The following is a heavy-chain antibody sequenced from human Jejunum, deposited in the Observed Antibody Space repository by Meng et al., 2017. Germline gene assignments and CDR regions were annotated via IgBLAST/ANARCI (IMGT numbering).Heavy chain of an antibody. J-gene: IGHJ5*02. CDR1: GASISGYF. CDR2: ISSRGTT. V-gene: IGHV4-59*01. Sequence: GSLRLSCTVPGASISGYFWSWIRQPPGKGLEWIGYISSRGTTKYNPSLQSRVTLSVDTSKNQLSLKLASVTAADTAVYFCARDFGMASRFDPWGQGTLVTVSS. D-gene: IGHD3-10*01. CDR3: ARDFGMASRFDP.